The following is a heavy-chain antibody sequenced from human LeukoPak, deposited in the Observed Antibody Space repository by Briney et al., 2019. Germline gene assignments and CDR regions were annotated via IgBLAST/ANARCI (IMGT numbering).Heavy chain of an antibody. CDR1: GDSITSGTYY. J-gene: IGHJ4*02. Sequence: SETLSLTCTVSGDSITSGTYYWTWIRQPAGKGLEWIGRIYTSGSTNYNPSLKSRVTISLDTSKNHFSLKLSSATAADTAVYYCARGGIKARGPHYFDYWGQGTLVTVSS. D-gene: IGHD3-16*01. V-gene: IGHV4-61*02. CDR2: IYTSGST. CDR3: ARGGIKARGPHYFDY.